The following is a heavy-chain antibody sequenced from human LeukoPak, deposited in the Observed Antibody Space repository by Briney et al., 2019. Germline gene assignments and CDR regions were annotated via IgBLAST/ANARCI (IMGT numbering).Heavy chain of an antibody. V-gene: IGHV3-30-3*01. J-gene: IGHJ4*02. Sequence: HPGGSLRLSCAASGFTFSSYAMHWVRQAPGKGLEWVAVISYDGSNKYYADSVKGRFTISRDNSKNTLYLQMNSLRAEDTAVYYCAREGIQLWSDIRYWGQGTLVTVSS. CDR3: AREGIQLWSDIRY. CDR1: GFTFSSYA. D-gene: IGHD5-18*01. CDR2: ISYDGSNK.